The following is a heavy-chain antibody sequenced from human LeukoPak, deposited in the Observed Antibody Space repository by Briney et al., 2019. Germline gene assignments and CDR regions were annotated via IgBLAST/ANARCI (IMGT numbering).Heavy chain of an antibody. CDR3: ARVRDGYKPPKLSSYYYMDV. CDR2: IKPDGSQK. CDR1: GFTFNNYW. J-gene: IGHJ6*03. V-gene: IGHV3-7*01. Sequence: QAGGSLRLSCVASGFTFNNYWMDWVRQAPGKGLEWVASIKPDGSQKDYVDSVKGRFTISRDNAKNSLYLQMSSLRAEDTAVYYCARVRDGYKPPKLSSYYYMDVWGKGTTVTISS. D-gene: IGHD5-24*01.